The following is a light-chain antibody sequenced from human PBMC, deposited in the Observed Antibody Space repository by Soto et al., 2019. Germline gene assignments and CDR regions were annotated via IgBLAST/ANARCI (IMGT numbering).Light chain of an antibody. V-gene: IGLV2-14*01. CDR2: EVS. CDR3: SSYTSSSTLV. CDR1: SSDVGGYNY. J-gene: IGLJ3*02. Sequence: QSALTQPASASGSPGQSITISCTGTSSDVGGYNYVSWYQQHPGKAPKLMIYEVSNRPSGVSNRFSGSKSGNTASLTISGLRAEDEADYYCSSYTSSSTLVFGGGTKLTVL.